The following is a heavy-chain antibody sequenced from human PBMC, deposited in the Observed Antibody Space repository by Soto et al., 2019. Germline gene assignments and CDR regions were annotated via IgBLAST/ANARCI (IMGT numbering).Heavy chain of an antibody. Sequence: QVQLQQWGAGLLKPSETLSLTCAVYGGSFSGYYWSWIRQPPGQGLEWIGEIYHTGSTNYTPSLKRPVAISINASKVPFSEKLTAVTAPGTALYFCARGTGGRSSSWSDYGGYGTRVTVS. D-gene: IGHD6-13*01. CDR2: IYHTGST. CDR3: ARGTGGRSSSWSDY. J-gene: IGHJ4*03. CDR1: GGSFSGYY. V-gene: IGHV4-34*01.